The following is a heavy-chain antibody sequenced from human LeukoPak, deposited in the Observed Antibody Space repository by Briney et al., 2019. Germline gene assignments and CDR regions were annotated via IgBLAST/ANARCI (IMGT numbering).Heavy chain of an antibody. J-gene: IGHJ4*02. CDR1: GFIFSNYW. CDR2: MKEDGSET. V-gene: IGHV3-7*01. Sequence: GGSLRLSCAASGFIFSNYWMSWVRQAPGKGLEWVANMKEDGSETYYEDSVKGRFTIFRDNTNNSLYLQMNSLRADDTAVYYCASGSHFNYWGLGTLVTVSS. CDR3: ASGSHFNY.